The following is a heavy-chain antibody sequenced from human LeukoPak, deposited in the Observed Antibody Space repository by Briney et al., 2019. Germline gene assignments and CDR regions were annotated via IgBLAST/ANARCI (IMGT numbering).Heavy chain of an antibody. CDR2: LSGSGGMT. V-gene: IGHV3-23*01. Sequence: GGSLRLSCAASGFTFSSYEMNWVRQAPGKGLEWVSGLSGSGGMTYSADSVKGRFTVSRDNSKNTLYLQMNNLRAEDSALYYCAKGPFFYYDSSGYNYFDSWGQGTLVTVSS. CDR3: AKGPFFYYDSSGYNYFDS. CDR1: GFTFSSYE. J-gene: IGHJ4*02. D-gene: IGHD3-22*01.